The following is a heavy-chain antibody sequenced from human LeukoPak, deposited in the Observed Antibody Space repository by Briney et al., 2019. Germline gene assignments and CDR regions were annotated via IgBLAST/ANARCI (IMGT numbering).Heavy chain of an antibody. D-gene: IGHD3-3*02. CDR1: GFTVATNY. J-gene: IGHJ2*01. Sequence: GGSLRLSCTASGFTVATNYMNWVRQPPGKGLEWVSILYSGADTYYADSVKGRFVVSRDSSKNMLFLHMNALIPEDTAVYYCARIGDHFHWYLDLWGRGTLVTVSS. CDR3: ARIGDHFHWYLDL. CDR2: LYSGADT. V-gene: IGHV3-53*01.